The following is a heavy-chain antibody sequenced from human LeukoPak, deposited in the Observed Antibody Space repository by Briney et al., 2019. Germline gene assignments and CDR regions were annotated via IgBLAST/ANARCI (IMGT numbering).Heavy chain of an antibody. J-gene: IGHJ4*02. CDR1: GYTLTEYS. V-gene: IGHV1-24*01. D-gene: IGHD3-22*01. CDR3: AAVEREYFDTSGYYDY. CDR2: FDPEDGDT. Sequence: ASVKVSCKISGYTLTEYSINWVRQSPGKGLEWVGGFDPEDGDTVYAQNFQGRVTMTEDTSTDTAYMELSSLRSEDTAVYYCAAVEREYFDTSGYYDYWGQGTLVTVSS.